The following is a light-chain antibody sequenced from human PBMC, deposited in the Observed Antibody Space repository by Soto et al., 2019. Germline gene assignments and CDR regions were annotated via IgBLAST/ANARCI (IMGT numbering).Light chain of an antibody. Sequence: QSVLTQPASVSGSPGQSITVSCTGTSSDIGAYRYVSWYQQYPGRAPKLMIYEVSNRPSGVSNRFSGSKSGNTASLTISGLQAEDEAEYYCSSYTTRNTVVFGGGTKLTVL. CDR3: SSYTTRNTVV. CDR2: EVS. V-gene: IGLV2-14*01. J-gene: IGLJ2*01. CDR1: SSDIGAYRY.